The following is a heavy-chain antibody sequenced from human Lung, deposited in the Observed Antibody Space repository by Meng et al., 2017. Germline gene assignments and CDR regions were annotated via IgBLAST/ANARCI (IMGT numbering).Heavy chain of an antibody. CDR2: INHSGST. Sequence: QGPLQQLGAGLLKPSETLSRTCVVSGGSFSDYYWSWIRQPPGKGLEWIGEINHSGSTNYNPSLESRATISVDTSQNNLSLKLSSVTAADSAVYYCARGPTTMAHDFDYWGQGTLVTVSS. J-gene: IGHJ4*02. CDR1: GGSFSDYY. D-gene: IGHD4-11*01. V-gene: IGHV4-34*01. CDR3: ARGPTTMAHDFDY.